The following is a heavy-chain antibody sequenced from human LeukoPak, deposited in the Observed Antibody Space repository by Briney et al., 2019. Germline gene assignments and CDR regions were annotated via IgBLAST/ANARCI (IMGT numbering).Heavy chain of an antibody. CDR1: GFTFSGHA. D-gene: IGHD2-2*01. CDR2: LSGSGYNT. V-gene: IGHV3-23*01. CDR3: AKDPYGTRYFDY. J-gene: IGHJ4*02. Sequence: GGSLRLSCAASGFTFSGHALSWVRQAPGKGLEWVSSLSGSGYNTYYADSVKGRFTISRDNSKNTVYLQMNSLRAGDTAVYYCAKDPYGTRYFDYWGQGTLVTVSS.